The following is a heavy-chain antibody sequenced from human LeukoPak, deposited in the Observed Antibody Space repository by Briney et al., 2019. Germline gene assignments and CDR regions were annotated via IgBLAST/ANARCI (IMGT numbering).Heavy chain of an antibody. J-gene: IGHJ4*02. V-gene: IGHV4-34*01. CDR3: ARGYDILTGYQNFDY. CDR2: INHSGST. Sequence: SETLSLTCAVYGGSFSGYYWSWIRQPPGKGLEWIGEINHSGSTNYNPSLKSRVTISVDTSKNQFSLKLSSVTAADTAVYYWARGYDILTGYQNFDYWGQGTLVTVSS. D-gene: IGHD3-9*01. CDR1: GGSFSGYY.